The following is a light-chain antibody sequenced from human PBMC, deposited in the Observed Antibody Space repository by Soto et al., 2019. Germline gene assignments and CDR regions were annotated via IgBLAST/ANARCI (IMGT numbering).Light chain of an antibody. CDR3: MQGTHWPPYT. J-gene: IGKJ2*01. CDR1: PTLLSIDGSIY. CDR2: KVS. V-gene: IGKV2-30*01. Sequence: VVMIHSPLSFPSTLERPASTSSSSSPTLLSIDGSIYLSWFHQRPGQSPRRLIYKVSNRDSGVPDRFSGSGSGTDFTLKISSVEAEDVGVYYCMQGTHWPPYTFGQGTKLEIK.